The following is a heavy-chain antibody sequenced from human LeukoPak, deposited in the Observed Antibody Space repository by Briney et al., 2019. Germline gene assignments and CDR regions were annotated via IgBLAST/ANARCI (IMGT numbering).Heavy chain of an antibody. V-gene: IGHV3-30*18. Sequence: GGSLRLSCAASGFTFSTYGMHWVRQAPGKGLEWVAVISYDGTNKYYADSVKGRFTISRDNSKNTLYLQMSSLRAEDTAVYYCAKEKATAIEIDYWGQGTLVTVSS. CDR2: ISYDGTNK. J-gene: IGHJ4*02. CDR3: AKEKATAIEIDY. D-gene: IGHD5-18*01. CDR1: GFTFSTYG.